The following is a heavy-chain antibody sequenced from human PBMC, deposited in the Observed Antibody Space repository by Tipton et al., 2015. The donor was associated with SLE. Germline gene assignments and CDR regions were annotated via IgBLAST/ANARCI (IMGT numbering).Heavy chain of an antibody. J-gene: IGHJ6*03. CDR1: GGSISDYF. D-gene: IGHD6-19*01. V-gene: IGHV4-59*01. CDR2: MSDSGDT. CDR3: VKGQEVAATNYYYYMDV. Sequence: TLSLTCSVSGGSISDYFLSWIRQAPGKGPEWIGHMSDSGDTNYNPSLKSRVTISVDTSRSQISLRLNSVTAADTAIYYCVKGQEVAATNYYYYMDVWGKGTTVTVS.